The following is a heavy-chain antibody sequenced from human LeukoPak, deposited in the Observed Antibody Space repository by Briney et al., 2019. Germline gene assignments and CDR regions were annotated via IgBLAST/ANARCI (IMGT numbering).Heavy chain of an antibody. CDR2: ISSSSSYI. D-gene: IGHD2-2*01. Sequence: GGSLRLSCAASGFTFSSYSMNWVRQAPGKGLEWVSSISSSSSYIYYADSVKGRFTISRDNAKNSLYLQMNSLRAEDRAVYYCARRGYCSSTSCYEYYYYGMDVWGKGTTVTVSS. J-gene: IGHJ6*04. CDR3: ARRGYCSSTSCYEYYYYGMDV. V-gene: IGHV3-21*01. CDR1: GFTFSSYS.